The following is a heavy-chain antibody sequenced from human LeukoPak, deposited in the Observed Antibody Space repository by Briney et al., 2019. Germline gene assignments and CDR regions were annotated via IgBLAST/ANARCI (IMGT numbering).Heavy chain of an antibody. Sequence: SETLSLTCTVSGGSISSSSYYWSWIRQPAGKGLEWIGRIYTSGSTNYNPSLKSRVTMSVDTSKNQFSLKVSSVTAADTAVYYCARERTLTYYYDSSEGAFDIWGQGTMVTVSS. CDR3: ARERTLTYYYDSSEGAFDI. J-gene: IGHJ3*02. CDR2: IYTSGST. CDR1: GGSISSSSYY. D-gene: IGHD3-22*01. V-gene: IGHV4-61*02.